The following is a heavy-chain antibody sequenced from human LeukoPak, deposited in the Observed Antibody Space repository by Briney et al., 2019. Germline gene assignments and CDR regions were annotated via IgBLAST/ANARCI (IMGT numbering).Heavy chain of an antibody. CDR1: GGTFSSYA. V-gene: IGHV1-69*01. CDR2: IIPIFGTA. D-gene: IGHD3-9*01. CDR3: ARLNCDILTGYYDLDY. J-gene: IGHJ4*02. Sequence: GSSVKVSCKASGGTFSSYAISWVRQAPGQGLEWMGGIIPIFGTANYAQKFQGRVTITADESTSTACMELSSLRSEDTAVYYCARLNCDILTGYYDLDYWGQGTLVTVSS.